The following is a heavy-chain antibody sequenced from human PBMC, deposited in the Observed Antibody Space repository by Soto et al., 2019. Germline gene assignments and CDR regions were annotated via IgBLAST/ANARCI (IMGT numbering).Heavy chain of an antibody. V-gene: IGHV1-3*01. Sequence: ASVKVSCKASGYTFTSYAMHWVRQAPGQRLEWMGWINAGNGNTKYSQKFQGRVTITRDTSASTAYMELNSLRAEDTAVYYCAKGDYYDSSGDLFDYWGQGTLVTVSS. CDR2: INAGNGNT. J-gene: IGHJ4*02. CDR3: AKGDYYDSSGDLFDY. D-gene: IGHD3-22*01. CDR1: GYTFTSYA.